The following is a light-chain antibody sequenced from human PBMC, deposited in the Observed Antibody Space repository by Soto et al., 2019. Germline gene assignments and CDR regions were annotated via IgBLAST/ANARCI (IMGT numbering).Light chain of an antibody. J-gene: IGLJ1*01. V-gene: IGLV2-14*03. CDR1: SSDVGGCDF. CDR3: ASYTSRSTLV. CDR2: DVS. Sequence: QSALTQPASVSGSPGQSITISCTGSSSDVGGCDFVSWYQHHPGKATRLMLFDVSNRPSAVSNRFSGSKSGNTAALTISGLQAEDEGDYYCASYTSRSTLVFGTGTKLTVL.